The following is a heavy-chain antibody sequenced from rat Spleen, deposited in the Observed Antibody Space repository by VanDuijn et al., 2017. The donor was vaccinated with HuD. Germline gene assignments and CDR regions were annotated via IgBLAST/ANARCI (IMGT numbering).Heavy chain of an antibody. CDR2: IRNKANGYTT. Sequence: EVKLLESGGGLVQPGISMRLSCAASGFTFTDFNMNWIRQPAGKAPEWLGVIRNKANGYTTEYNPSVTGRFTISRENTQNMLWLQMNTLRAEDTATYYCARPNNYYDGSSPFAYWGQGTLVTVSS. CDR1: GFTFTDFN. CDR3: ARPNNYYDGSSPFAY. J-gene: IGHJ3*01. V-gene: IGHV7-7*01. D-gene: IGHD1-12*02.